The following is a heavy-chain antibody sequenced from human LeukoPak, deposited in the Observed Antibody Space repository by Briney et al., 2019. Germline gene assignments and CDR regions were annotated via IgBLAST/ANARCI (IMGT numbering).Heavy chain of an antibody. V-gene: IGHV4-39*01. CDR1: GGSISSYY. D-gene: IGHD1-26*01. Sequence: PSETLSLTCTVSGGSISSYYWGWIRQPPGKGLEWIGSMYYTGSTYYNPSLKSRVTVSVDKSKNHFSLKLSSVTAADTAVYYCARHLSRVGATNYYYYYMDVWGKGTTVTVSS. J-gene: IGHJ6*03. CDR3: ARHLSRVGATNYYYYYMDV. CDR2: MYYTGST.